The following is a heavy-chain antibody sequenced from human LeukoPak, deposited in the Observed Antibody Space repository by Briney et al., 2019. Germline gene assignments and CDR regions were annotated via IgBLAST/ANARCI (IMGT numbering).Heavy chain of an antibody. D-gene: IGHD3-22*01. V-gene: IGHV3-74*01. J-gene: IGHJ5*02. CDR1: GFTFSSYW. CDR2: IKSDGSST. CDR3: ARDLGQYYDTSDNWFDP. Sequence: GGSLRLSCAASGFTFSSYWMHWVRQGPGKGLVWVSRIKSDGSSTSYADSVKGRFTISRDNAKNTLYLQMNSLRAEDTAVYYCARDLGQYYDTSDNWFDPWGQGTLVTVSS.